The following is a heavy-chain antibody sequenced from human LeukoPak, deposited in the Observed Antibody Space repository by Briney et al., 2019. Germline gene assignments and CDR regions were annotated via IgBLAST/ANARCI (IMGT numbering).Heavy chain of an antibody. CDR1: GFTFSGSA. Sequence: GGSLRLSCAASGFTFSGSAMHWVRQASGKGLEWVGRIRSKANSYATAYAASVKGRFTISRDNSKNTLYLQVNSLRAEDTAVYYCAKGNRQPRIAARPGWYYFDYWGQGTLVTVSS. D-gene: IGHD6-6*01. V-gene: IGHV3-73*01. J-gene: IGHJ4*02. CDR2: IRSKANSYAT. CDR3: AKGNRQPRIAARPGWYYFDY.